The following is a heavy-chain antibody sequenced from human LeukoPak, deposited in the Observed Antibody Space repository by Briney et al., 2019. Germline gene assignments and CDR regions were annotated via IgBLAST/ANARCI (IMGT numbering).Heavy chain of an antibody. CDR3: ARQSSLRYFDWLPGNYYYYGMDV. CDR2: IYYSGST. J-gene: IGHJ6*02. V-gene: IGHV4-59*08. Sequence: PSETLSLTCTVSGGSISSYYWSWIRQPPGKGLEWIGSIYYSGSTTYNPSLKSRVTIAVDTSKNHLSLKLSSVTAADTAVYYCARQSSLRYFDWLPGNYYYYGMDVWGQGTTVTVSS. D-gene: IGHD3-9*01. CDR1: GGSISSYY.